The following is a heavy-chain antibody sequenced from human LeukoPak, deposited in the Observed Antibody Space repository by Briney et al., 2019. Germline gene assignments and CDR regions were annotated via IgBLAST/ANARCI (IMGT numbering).Heavy chain of an antibody. Sequence: GGSLRLSCAASGFTFSDYYMSWIRQAPGKGLEWVSYISSSGSTIYYADSVKGRFTISRDNAKNSLYLQMNSLRAEDTAVYYCARRDCSSTSCFRSGYYYGMDVWGQGTTVTVSS. J-gene: IGHJ6*02. V-gene: IGHV3-11*01. D-gene: IGHD2-2*01. CDR1: GFTFSDYY. CDR2: ISSSGSTI. CDR3: ARRDCSSTSCFRSGYYYGMDV.